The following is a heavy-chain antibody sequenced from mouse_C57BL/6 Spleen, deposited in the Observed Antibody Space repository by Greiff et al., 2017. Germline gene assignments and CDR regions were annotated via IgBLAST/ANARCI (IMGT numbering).Heavy chain of an antibody. CDR3: ARSRHYDYDPFDY. CDR1: GYTFTSYW. CDR2: IDPSDSET. D-gene: IGHD2-4*01. Sequence: QVQLQQPGAELVRPGSSVKLSCKASGYTFTSYWMHWVKQRPIQGLEWIGNIDPSDSETHYNQKFKDKATLTVDKSSSTAYMQLSSLTSEDSAVYYCARSRHYDYDPFDYWGQGTTLTVSS. J-gene: IGHJ2*01. V-gene: IGHV1-52*01.